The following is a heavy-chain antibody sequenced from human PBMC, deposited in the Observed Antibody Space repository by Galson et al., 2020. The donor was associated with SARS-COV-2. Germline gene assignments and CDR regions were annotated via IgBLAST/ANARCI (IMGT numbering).Heavy chain of an antibody. CDR2: IRGDGSET. CDR3: TREGWQGGY. J-gene: IGHJ4*02. CDR1: GLTFKDYW. D-gene: IGHD6-19*01. Sequence: GGSLRLSCVVSGLTFKDYWMSWVRQAPGKGLEWVANIRGDGSETNYVDSVKGRFSISRDNAVDSLYLQMDSLRVEDTATYYCTREGWQGGYWGQGTRVTVSS. V-gene: IGHV3-7*01.